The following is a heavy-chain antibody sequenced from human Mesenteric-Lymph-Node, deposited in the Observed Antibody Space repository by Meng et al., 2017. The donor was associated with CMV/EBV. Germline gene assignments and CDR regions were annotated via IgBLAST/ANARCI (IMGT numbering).Heavy chain of an antibody. J-gene: IGHJ6*02. CDR1: GFTVSTNY. CDR3: ARGVGTLVRGVMGQNRGYYYGMDV. D-gene: IGHD3-10*01. Sequence: GGSLRLSCAASGFTVSTNYMSWVRQAPGKGLEWVSVIYSGGNTYYADSVKGRFTISRDNFKNTLYLQMNSLRAEDTAVYYCARGVGTLVRGVMGQNRGYYYGMDVWGQGTTVTVSS. V-gene: IGHV3-53*01. CDR2: IYSGGNT.